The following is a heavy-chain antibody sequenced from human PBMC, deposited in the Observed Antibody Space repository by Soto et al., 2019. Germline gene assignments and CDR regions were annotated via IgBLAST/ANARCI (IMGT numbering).Heavy chain of an antibody. CDR1: GGSITKYY. Sequence: QVQLQESGPALVKPSETLSLTCNVSGGSITKYYWSWIRQTPGKGLEWIGYISYGGSNNYNPSLKSRVTMSIDSSKNHISLKLTSVTTADTAVYSCARGDPPLDVWGRGSTVTVSS. CDR3: ARGDPPLDV. J-gene: IGHJ6*02. V-gene: IGHV4-59*01. CDR2: ISYGGSN.